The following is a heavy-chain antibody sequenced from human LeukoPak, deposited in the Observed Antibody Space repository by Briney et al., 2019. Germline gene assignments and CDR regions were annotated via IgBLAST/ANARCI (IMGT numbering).Heavy chain of an antibody. D-gene: IGHD2-15*01. Sequence: GGSLRLSCAASGFSFDDYTLHWVRQAPGKGLEWVSSISDGSTHIYYADSVRGRFTISRDNAKNSLYLQMRSLRVGDTGLYFCARDLILADNGGSSAHDFWGQGTLVTVSS. V-gene: IGHV3-21*01. J-gene: IGHJ4*02. CDR2: ISDGSTHI. CDR3: ARDLILADNGGSSAHDF. CDR1: GFSFDDYT.